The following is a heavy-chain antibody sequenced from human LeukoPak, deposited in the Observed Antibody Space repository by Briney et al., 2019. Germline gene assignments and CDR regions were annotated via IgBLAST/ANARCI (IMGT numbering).Heavy chain of an antibody. CDR3: ALAAAGTSGWFGP. V-gene: IGHV5-51*01. CDR2: IYPGDSDT. Sequence: GESLKISCKGSGYSFSSYWIAWVRQMPGKGLEWMGIIYPGDSDTRYSPSFQGQVTISADKSISTAYLQLSSLKASDTAMYYCALAAAGTSGWFGPWGQGTLVTVSS. J-gene: IGHJ5*02. CDR1: GYSFSSYW. D-gene: IGHD6-13*01.